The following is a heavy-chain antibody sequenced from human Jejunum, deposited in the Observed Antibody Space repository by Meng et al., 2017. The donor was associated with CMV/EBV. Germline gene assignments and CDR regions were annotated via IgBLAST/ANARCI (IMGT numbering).Heavy chain of an antibody. V-gene: IGHV3-7*04. J-gene: IGHJ4*02. CDR2: RRCDGGER. CDR1: GINFKDYW. CDR3: TRALDY. Sequence: LKISCAASGINFKDYWMEWVRQAPGRGLEWVAKRRCDGGERYYVNSVEGRFFSYRDNARNTLYLQMNSLRGDDSAIYYCTRALDYWGQGTPVTVSS.